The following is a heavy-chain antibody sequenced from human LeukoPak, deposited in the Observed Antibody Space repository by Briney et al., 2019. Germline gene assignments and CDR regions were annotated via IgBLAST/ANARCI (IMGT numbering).Heavy chain of an antibody. CDR3: ARLQSTSCLGDY. D-gene: IGHD2-2*01. J-gene: IGHJ4*02. CDR1: GFSLSSSRMC. CDR2: IDWDDAK. Sequence: ESGPTLVKPTQTLTLTCTFSGFSLSSSRMCVSRIRQPPGKALEWLARIDWDDAKYYSTSLKARLTISKDTSKNQVVLTMTNMDPVDTATYYCARLQSTSCLGDYWGQGTLVTVSS. V-gene: IGHV2-70*11.